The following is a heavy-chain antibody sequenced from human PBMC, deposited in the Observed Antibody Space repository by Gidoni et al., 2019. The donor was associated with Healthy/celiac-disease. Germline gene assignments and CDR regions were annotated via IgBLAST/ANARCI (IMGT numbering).Heavy chain of an antibody. D-gene: IGHD3-10*01. J-gene: IGHJ4*02. CDR3: ANSWSYYFDY. Sequence: FSSYAMSWVREAQGKGLEWVSAISGSGGSTYYADSVKGRFTISRDNSKNTLDLQMNSRRAEDTAVYYCANSWSYYFDYWGQGTLVTVSS. CDR2: ISGSGGST. CDR1: FSSYA. V-gene: IGHV3-23*01.